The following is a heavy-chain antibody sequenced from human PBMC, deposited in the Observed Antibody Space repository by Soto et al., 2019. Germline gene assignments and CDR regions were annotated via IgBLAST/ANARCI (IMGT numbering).Heavy chain of an antibody. CDR1: GYTFTNYY. J-gene: IGHJ6*02. CDR3: ASSTSVYYGMDV. D-gene: IGHD6-6*01. CDR2: INPSGSST. Sequence: GASVKVSCKASGYTFTNYYMHWVRQAPGQGLEWMGIINPSGSSTSYAQKFQGRVTMTRDTSTSTVYMELSSLRSEDSAVYICASSTSVYYGMDVWGQGTTVTV. V-gene: IGHV1-46*01.